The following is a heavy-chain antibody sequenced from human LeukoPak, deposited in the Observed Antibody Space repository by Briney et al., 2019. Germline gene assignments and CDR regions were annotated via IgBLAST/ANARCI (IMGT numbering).Heavy chain of an antibody. V-gene: IGHV3-53*01. Sequence: GSLRLSCAASGLTVSSTFMSWVRQAPGKGLEWVSIIYSGGTTHYPDSVKGRFTISRDNSKNTLYLQMDSLRVGDTAIYYCARNTDYYGSGTYGYFDRWGRGTLVTVSS. J-gene: IGHJ2*01. CDR2: IYSGGTT. D-gene: IGHD3-10*01. CDR1: GLTVSSTF. CDR3: ARNTDYYGSGTYGYFDR.